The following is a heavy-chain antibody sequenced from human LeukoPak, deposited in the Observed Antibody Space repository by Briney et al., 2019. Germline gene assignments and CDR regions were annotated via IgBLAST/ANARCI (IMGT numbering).Heavy chain of an antibody. CDR2: IVGGSGIST. CDR1: GFTFGSYA. D-gene: IGHD6-25*01. CDR3: AKVRGSEKTAIDC. J-gene: IGHJ4*02. Sequence: GGSLRLSCAASGFTFGSYAMNWVRQAPGKGLEWVSAIVGGSGISTYYADSVKGRFTISRDNSKNTVDVQLNSLRAEDTAVYYCAKVRGSEKTAIDCWGQGTLVTVSS. V-gene: IGHV3-23*01.